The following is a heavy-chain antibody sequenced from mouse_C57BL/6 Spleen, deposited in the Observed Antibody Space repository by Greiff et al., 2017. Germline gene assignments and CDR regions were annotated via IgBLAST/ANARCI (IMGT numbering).Heavy chain of an antibody. J-gene: IGHJ2*01. CDR1: GYTFTSYG. CDR2: IYPRSGNT. V-gene: IGHV1-81*01. CDR3: ARRDDGYPFDY. Sequence: QVQLKESGAELARPGASVKLSCKASGYTFTSYGISWVKQRTGQGLEWIGEIYPRSGNTYYNEKFKGKATLTADKSSSTAYMELRSLTSEDSAVYFCARRDDGYPFDYWGQGTTLTVSS. D-gene: IGHD2-3*01.